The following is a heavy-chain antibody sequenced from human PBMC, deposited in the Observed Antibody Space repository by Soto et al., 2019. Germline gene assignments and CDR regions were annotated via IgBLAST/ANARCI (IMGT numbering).Heavy chain of an antibody. V-gene: IGHV3-30-3*01. CDR3: ARDALAAAAVVDCYYYGMDV. CDR1: GFTFSSYA. Sequence: QVQLVESGGGVVQPGRSLRLSCAASGFTFSSYAMHWVRQAPGKGLEWVAVISYDGSNKYYADSVKGRFTISRDNSKNTLYLQMNGLRAEDTAVYYCARDALAAAAVVDCYYYGMDVWGQGTTVTVSS. J-gene: IGHJ6*02. CDR2: ISYDGSNK. D-gene: IGHD6-13*01.